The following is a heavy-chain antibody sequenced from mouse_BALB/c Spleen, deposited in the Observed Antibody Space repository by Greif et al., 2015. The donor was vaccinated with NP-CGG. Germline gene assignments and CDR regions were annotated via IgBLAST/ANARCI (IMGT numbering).Heavy chain of an antibody. V-gene: IGHV3-6*02. Sequence: EVKLEESGPGLVKPSQSLSLTCSVTGYSITSGYYWNWIRQFPGNKLEWMGYISYDGSNNYNPSLKNRISITRDTSKNQFFLKLNPVTTEDTATYYCAREGSSGYDYAMGYWGQGTSVTVSS. D-gene: IGHD3-1*01. CDR1: GYSITSGYY. CDR2: ISYDGSN. J-gene: IGHJ4*01. CDR3: AREGSSGYDYAMGY.